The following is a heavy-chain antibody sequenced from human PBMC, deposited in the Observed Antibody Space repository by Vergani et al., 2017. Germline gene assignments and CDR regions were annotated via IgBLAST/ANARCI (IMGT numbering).Heavy chain of an antibody. V-gene: IGHV1-69*13. CDR2: IIPIFGTA. J-gene: IGHJ6*03. CDR3: ARGPTYDILTGYYYYYYMDV. Sequence: QVQLVQSGAEVKKPGSSVQVSCKASGGTFSSYAISWVRQAPGQGLEWMGGIIPIFGTANYAQKFQGRVTITADESTSTAYMELSSLRSEDTAVYYCARGPTYDILTGYYYYYYMDVWGKGTTVTVSS. CDR1: GGTFSSYA. D-gene: IGHD3-9*01.